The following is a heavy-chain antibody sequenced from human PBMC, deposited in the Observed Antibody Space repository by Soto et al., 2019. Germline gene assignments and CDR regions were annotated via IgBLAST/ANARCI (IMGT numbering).Heavy chain of an antibody. CDR2: VSLSGST. Sequence: PSGTVSLTCTVSDYSLSSGHYWGWIRQPPGKGLEWIGSVSLSGSTYRNPSLRSRVTISVDTSKNQLSLKLRSVTAADTAVYYCAAVIVPRTRFCCMDVSGQAIMVTVS. D-gene: IGHD2-2*01. J-gene: IGHJ6*02. CDR3: AAVIVPRTRFCCMDV. V-gene: IGHV4-38-2*02. CDR1: DYSLSSGHY.